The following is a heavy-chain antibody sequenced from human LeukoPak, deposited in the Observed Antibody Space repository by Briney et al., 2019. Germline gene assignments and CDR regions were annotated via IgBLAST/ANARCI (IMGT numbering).Heavy chain of an antibody. D-gene: IGHD1-26*01. Sequence: SETLSLTCTVSGGSLSSSYWSWIRQPPGKGLEWIGYIYYSGSTNFNPSLKSRVTISVGTSKNQFSLKLSSVTAADAAVYYCARGPSGSYQYGMDVWGQGTTVTVSS. V-gene: IGHV4-59*01. CDR2: IYYSGST. CDR3: ARGPSGSYQYGMDV. CDR1: GGSLSSSY. J-gene: IGHJ6*02.